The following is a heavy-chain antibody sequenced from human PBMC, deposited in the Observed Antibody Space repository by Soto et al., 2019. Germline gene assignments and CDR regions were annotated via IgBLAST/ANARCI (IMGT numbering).Heavy chain of an antibody. CDR3: ARGGGVGVAGSAAFDM. J-gene: IGHJ3*02. CDR2: INPATGAA. D-gene: IGHD3-3*01. Sequence: QLHLVQSGAVVKKPGASVTVSCSASGYPVTAYYMHWVRQAPGRGLEWMGGINPATGAAKYTQTIQGRVTMTREASTRSVFMELSGMTSGDTAVFYGARGGGVGVAGSAAFDMWGQGTWVTVSS. V-gene: IGHV1-2*02. CDR1: GYPVTAYY.